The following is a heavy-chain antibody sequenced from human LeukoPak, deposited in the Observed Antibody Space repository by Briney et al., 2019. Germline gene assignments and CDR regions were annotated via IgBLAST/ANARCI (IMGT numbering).Heavy chain of an antibody. V-gene: IGHV3-21*01. Sequence: GGSLRLSCAASRFTFSSYSMNWVRQAPGKGLEWVSSISSSSSYIYYADSVKGRFTISRDNAKNPLYLQMNSLRAEDTAVYYCAKVFYGGNSAFDYWGQGTLVTVSS. CDR1: RFTFSSYS. CDR3: AKVFYGGNSAFDY. D-gene: IGHD4-23*01. CDR2: ISSSSSYI. J-gene: IGHJ4*02.